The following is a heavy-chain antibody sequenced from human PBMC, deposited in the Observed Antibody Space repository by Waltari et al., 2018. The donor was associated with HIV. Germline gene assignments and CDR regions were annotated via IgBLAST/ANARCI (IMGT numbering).Heavy chain of an antibody. CDR3: TRLGSLRSAPSF. CDR2: IYYSGST. V-gene: IGHV4-39*01. CDR1: GGSISSTTYY. D-gene: IGHD6-19*01. J-gene: IGHJ4*02. Sequence: QLQLQESGPGLVKPSETLSLTCTVSGGSISSTTYYWGWIRQPPGKGLEWLGGIYYSGSTYYNPSLKSRVTISVDTSKNQFSLSLTSVTAADTALYYCTRLGSLRSAPSFWGQGTLVTVSS.